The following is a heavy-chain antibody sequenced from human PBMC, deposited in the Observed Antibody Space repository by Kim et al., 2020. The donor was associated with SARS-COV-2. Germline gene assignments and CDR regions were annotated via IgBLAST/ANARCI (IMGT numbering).Heavy chain of an antibody. D-gene: IGHD1-26*01. J-gene: IGHJ4*02. Sequence: NPSLKSRVTISVDTSKNQFSLKLSSVTAADTAVYYCASLSGSYSIFYFDYWGQGTLVTVSS. CDR3: ASLSGSYSIFYFDY. V-gene: IGHV4-39*01.